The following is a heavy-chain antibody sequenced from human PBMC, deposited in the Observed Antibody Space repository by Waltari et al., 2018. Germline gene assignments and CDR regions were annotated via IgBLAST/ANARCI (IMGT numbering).Heavy chain of an antibody. Sequence: EVHLVESGGAVVQHGGSRRVSCEASGVIFDDFTMHWVRQPPGKGLEWVSLISWDGDLTYYGDSVKGRFTISRDNSKDSLYLQMNSLRSEDTALYYCVKDIGGSDSWGQGTPVTVSS. CDR2: ISWDGDLT. CDR3: VKDIGGSDS. V-gene: IGHV3-43*01. J-gene: IGHJ4*02. CDR1: GVIFDDFT.